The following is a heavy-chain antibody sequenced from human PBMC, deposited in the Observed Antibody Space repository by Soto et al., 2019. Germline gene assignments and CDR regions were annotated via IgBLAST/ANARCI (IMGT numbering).Heavy chain of an antibody. CDR2: ISAYNGNT. D-gene: IGHD2-15*01. CDR1: GYTFTSYG. CDR3: ARVDCSGGSCYSREKYYFDY. J-gene: IGHJ4*02. V-gene: IGHV1-18*01. Sequence: ASVTVSCKASGYTFTSYGITWVRQAPGQGLEWMGWISAYNGNTNYAQKLQGRVTMTTDTSTSTAYMELRSLRSDDTAVYYCARVDCSGGSCYSREKYYFDYWGQGTLVTVSS.